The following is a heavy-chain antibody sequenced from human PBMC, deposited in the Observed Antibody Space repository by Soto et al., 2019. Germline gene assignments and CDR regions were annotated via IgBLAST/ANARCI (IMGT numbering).Heavy chain of an antibody. Sequence: SETLSLTCTISGGSISDYYCTWIRQSAWRGLEWIGRFYSSQITDYNPSLRNRVTFLLDTSKRQFSLTLTFVTAADTAVYYCARGSSFTSPDHWGQGALVAVCS. V-gene: IGHV4-4*07. D-gene: IGHD6-6*01. CDR3: ARGSSFTSPDH. CDR1: GGSISDYY. J-gene: IGHJ4*02. CDR2: FYSSQIT.